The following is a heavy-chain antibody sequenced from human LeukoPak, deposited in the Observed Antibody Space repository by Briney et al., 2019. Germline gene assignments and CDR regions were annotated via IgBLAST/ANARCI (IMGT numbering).Heavy chain of an antibody. J-gene: IGHJ4*02. CDR3: ARGEDYGDYFDY. D-gene: IGHD4-17*01. Sequence: GGSLRLSCAASGFTVRSNYMNWVRQAPGKGLEWVSVIYSGGSTYYADSVRGRFTISRDNSKNTLSPQMNSLRVEDTAVYYCARGEDYGDYFDYWGQGTLVTVSS. CDR1: GFTVRSNY. CDR2: IYSGGST. V-gene: IGHV3-53*01.